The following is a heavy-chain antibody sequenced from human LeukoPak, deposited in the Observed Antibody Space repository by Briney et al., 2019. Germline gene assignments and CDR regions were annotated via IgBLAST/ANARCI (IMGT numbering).Heavy chain of an antibody. D-gene: IGHD6-19*01. CDR1: GSLRTYF. CDR3: ARCLTVAGTIEN. J-gene: IGHJ4*02. Sequence: SETLSLTCTVSGSLRTYFWTWIRQAPGKGLAYIGYIHHSGSTNYSPALKSRVTISVDTSKNQFSLKLSSVTAADTAVYYCARCLTVAGTIENWGQGTLVTVSS. V-gene: IGHV4-59*01. CDR2: IHHSGST.